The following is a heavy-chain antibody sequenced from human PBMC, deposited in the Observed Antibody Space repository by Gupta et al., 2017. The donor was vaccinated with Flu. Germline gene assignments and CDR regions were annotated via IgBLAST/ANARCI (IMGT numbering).Heavy chain of an antibody. J-gene: IGHJ4*02. CDR2: ISMDGSRT. CDR1: GFTLSSYW. D-gene: IGHD4-17*01. V-gene: IGHV3-74*01. Sequence: EVQLVESGGGLVQPGGSLRLSCADSGFTLSSYWMHWVRQAPGKGLVWVSRISMDGSRTYYADSVKGRFTISRDNAKNTRYLQMKSLRAEDTAVYCCARVVGSYGDWDYWGQGTLVAVSS. CDR3: ARVVGSYGDWDY.